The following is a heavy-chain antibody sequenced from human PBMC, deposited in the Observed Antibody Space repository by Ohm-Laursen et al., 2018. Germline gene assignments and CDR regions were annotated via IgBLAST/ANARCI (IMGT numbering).Heavy chain of an antibody. J-gene: IGHJ4*02. CDR2: ISGSGGST. CDR3: AGRIAAAGTPTFDY. D-gene: IGHD6-13*01. V-gene: IGHV3-23*01. CDR1: GFTFSSYA. Sequence: GSLRLSCTVSGFTFSSYAMSWVRQAPGKGLEWVSAISGSGGSTYYADSVKGRFTISRDNSKNSLYLQMNSLRAEDTAVYYCAGRIAAAGTPTFDYWGQGTLVTVSS.